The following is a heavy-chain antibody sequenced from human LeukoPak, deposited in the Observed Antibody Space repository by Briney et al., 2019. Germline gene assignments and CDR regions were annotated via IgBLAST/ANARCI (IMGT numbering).Heavy chain of an antibody. CDR1: GFIFSDDG. CDR2: VRNDGSDK. J-gene: IGHJ4*02. Sequence: GGSLRLSCAASGFIFSDDGMHWVRQAPGKGLEWVTLVRNDGSDKYYADSVKGRFTISRDNSKNTLCLQMNSLRPEDTAVYYCAKHYYGSGSQKYYFDYWGQGTLVTVPS. V-gene: IGHV3-30*02. CDR3: AKHYYGSGSQKYYFDY. D-gene: IGHD3-10*01.